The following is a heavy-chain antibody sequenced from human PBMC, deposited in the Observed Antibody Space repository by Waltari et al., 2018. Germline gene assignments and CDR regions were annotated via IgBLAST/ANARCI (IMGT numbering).Heavy chain of an antibody. CDR2: IDSDGTSE. D-gene: IGHD6-13*01. V-gene: IGHV3-74*01. J-gene: IGHJ6*02. CDR1: GFTFSRFW. Sequence: EVRLVESGGGLVQPGESLRLSCAASGFTFSRFWMHWVRQAPGKGLGWVGRIDSDGTSERDADSVNGRFTIARDNAKNTLYLQMKRLRVEDTAVYYCAKVAPRTYRSPVPGRDYYYGMDVWGQGTTVTVFS. CDR3: AKVAPRTYRSPVPGRDYYYGMDV.